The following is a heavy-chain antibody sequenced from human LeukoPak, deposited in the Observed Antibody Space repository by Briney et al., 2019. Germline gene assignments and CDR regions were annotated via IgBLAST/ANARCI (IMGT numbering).Heavy chain of an antibody. Sequence: GGSLRLSCAASGFTFSSYAMSWVRQAPGKGLEWVSAISGSGGSTYYADSVKGRFTISRDNSKNTLYLQMNSLRAEDTAVYYCARLTMVRGAPDAFDIWGQGTMVTVSS. CDR2: ISGSGGST. V-gene: IGHV3-23*01. D-gene: IGHD3-10*01. J-gene: IGHJ3*02. CDR3: ARLTMVRGAPDAFDI. CDR1: GFTFSSYA.